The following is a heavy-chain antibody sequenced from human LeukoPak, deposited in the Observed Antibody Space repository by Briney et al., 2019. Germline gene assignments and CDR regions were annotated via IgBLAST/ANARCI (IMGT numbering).Heavy chain of an antibody. V-gene: IGHV3-49*04. J-gene: IGHJ4*02. CDR1: GFILGDYA. Sequence: AGRALRLSCTVSGFILGDYAMSWVRQAPGKGLEWVGFIRSKTHGGTTEYAASVKGRFSISRDDSKNIAYLQMTSLKTEDTAVYYCISGPRGSSGGWGQGTLVTVSS. D-gene: IGHD1-26*01. CDR2: IRSKTHGGTT. CDR3: ISGPRGSSGG.